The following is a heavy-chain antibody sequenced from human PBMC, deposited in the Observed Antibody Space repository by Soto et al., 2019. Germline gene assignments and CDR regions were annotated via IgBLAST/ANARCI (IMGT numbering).Heavy chain of an antibody. CDR2: IFSSGSYI. CDR3: ARDHVSGITMVRGVIPSPFDY. D-gene: IGHD3-10*01. Sequence: LRLSCAASGFTFSSYNMNWVRQAPGKGLEWVSSIFSSGSYIYYADSVKGRFTISRDNAKNSLYLQMNSLRAEDTAVYYCARDHVSGITMVRGVIPSPFDYWGQGTLVTVSS. V-gene: IGHV3-21*01. J-gene: IGHJ4*02. CDR1: GFTFSSYN.